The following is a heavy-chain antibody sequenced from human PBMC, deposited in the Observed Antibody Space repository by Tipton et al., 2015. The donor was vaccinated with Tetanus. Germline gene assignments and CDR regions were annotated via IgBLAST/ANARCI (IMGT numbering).Heavy chain of an antibody. J-gene: IGHJ6*03. CDR3: ARGVIDYGKYMDV. CDR2: ISNLGRT. Sequence: TLSLTCTVSGGSISTSYWTWIRQSPGKGLEWIGYISNLGRTNYNPSLRSRLTISVDTSKNQFSLKLASMTAADAAVYYRARGVIDYGKYMDVWDKGTTVIVS. V-gene: IGHV4-59*01. CDR1: GGSISTSY. D-gene: IGHD4-17*01.